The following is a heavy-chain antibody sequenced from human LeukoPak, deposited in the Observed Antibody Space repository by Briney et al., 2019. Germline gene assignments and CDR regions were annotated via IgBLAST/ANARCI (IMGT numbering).Heavy chain of an antibody. D-gene: IGHD3-22*01. CDR3: AKGSEIVPAAEYFQH. Sequence: GGSLRLSCAASGFIFSEYSMNWVRQAPGKGLEWVAFIRYDGSNKYYADSVKGRFTISRDNSKNTLYLQMNSLRAEDTAVYYCAKGSEIVPAAEYFQHWGQGTLVTVSS. CDR1: GFIFSEYS. V-gene: IGHV3-30*02. J-gene: IGHJ1*01. CDR2: IRYDGSNK.